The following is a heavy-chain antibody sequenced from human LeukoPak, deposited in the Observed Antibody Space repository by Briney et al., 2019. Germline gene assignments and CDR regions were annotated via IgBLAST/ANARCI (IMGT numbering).Heavy chain of an antibody. J-gene: IGHJ4*02. Sequence: GASVKVSCKASGYTFPSYFMHWVRQAPGQGLEWMGIINPTGGSTTYAQKFQGRVTMTRDTSTSTVYMELSSLRSEDTAVYYCARDGVAGTPDYWGQGTLVTVSS. CDR1: GYTFPSYF. D-gene: IGHD6-19*01. CDR3: ARDGVAGTPDY. V-gene: IGHV1-46*01. CDR2: INPTGGST.